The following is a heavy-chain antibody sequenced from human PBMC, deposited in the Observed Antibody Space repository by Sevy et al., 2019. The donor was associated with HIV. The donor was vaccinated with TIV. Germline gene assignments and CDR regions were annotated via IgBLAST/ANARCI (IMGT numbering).Heavy chain of an antibody. CDR1: GFTFEDHG. D-gene: IGHD3-3*01. J-gene: IGHJ4*01. V-gene: IGHV3-20*04. CDR3: ARDPPSYYDYRTGYHDF. CDR2: INWNGGST. Sequence: GGYLRLSCAASGFTFEDHGMSWVRQVPGKGPEWVFGINWNGGSTSYADSVKGRFTISRDNAKKSLYLQMKGLRAEDTALYYCARDPPSYYDYRTGYHDFWGQGTRVTVSS.